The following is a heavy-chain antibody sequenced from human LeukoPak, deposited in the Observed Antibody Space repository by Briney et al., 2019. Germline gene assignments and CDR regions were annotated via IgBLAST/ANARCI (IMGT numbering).Heavy chain of an antibody. Sequence: SVKVSCKASGGTFSSYAISWVPQAPGQGLEWMGRIIPILGIANYAQKFQGRVTITADKSTSTAYMELSSLRSEDTAVYYCASGGVGATYYFDYWGQGTLVTVSS. CDR1: GGTFSSYA. V-gene: IGHV1-69*04. CDR3: ASGGVGATYYFDY. D-gene: IGHD1-26*01. J-gene: IGHJ4*02. CDR2: IIPILGIA.